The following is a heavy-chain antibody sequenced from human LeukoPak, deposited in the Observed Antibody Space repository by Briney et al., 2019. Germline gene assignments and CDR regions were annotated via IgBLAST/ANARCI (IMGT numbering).Heavy chain of an antibody. J-gene: IGHJ4*02. V-gene: IGHV3-23*01. CDR2: ISGSGRST. Sequence: GGSLRLSCAASGFTFSSYAMSWVRQAPGKGLEWVSAISGSGRSTYYADSVKGRFTISRDNSKNTLYLQMHSLRVEDTAVYYCVKDYSTIPAAANPLFDYSGQGALATVSS. CDR1: GFTFSSYA. CDR3: VKDYSTIPAAANPLFDY. D-gene: IGHD6-13*01.